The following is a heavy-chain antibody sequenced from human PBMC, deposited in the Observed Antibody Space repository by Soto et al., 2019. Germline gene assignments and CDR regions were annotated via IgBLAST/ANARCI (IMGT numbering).Heavy chain of an antibody. CDR1: GGSISSGGYY. Sequence: SETLSLTCTVSGGSISSGGYYWSWIRQHPGKGLEWIGYIYYSGSTYYNPSLKSRVTISVDTSKNQFSLKLSSVTAADTAVYYCATLERANDYYYYMDVWGKGTTVTVSS. D-gene: IGHD1-1*01. J-gene: IGHJ6*03. CDR2: IYYSGST. CDR3: ATLERANDYYYYMDV. V-gene: IGHV4-31*03.